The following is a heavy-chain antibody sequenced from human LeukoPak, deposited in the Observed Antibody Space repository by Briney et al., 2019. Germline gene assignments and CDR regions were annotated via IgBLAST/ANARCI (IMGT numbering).Heavy chain of an antibody. CDR3: ARGVLVVVGNPAGWFDP. Sequence: SETLSLTCTVSGGSISSYYWSWIRQPPGKGPEWIGYIYYSGSTNYNPSLKSRVTISVDTSKNQFSLKLSSVTAADTAVYYCARGVLVVVGNPAGWFDPWGQGTLVTVSS. J-gene: IGHJ5*02. CDR2: IYYSGST. V-gene: IGHV4-59*01. D-gene: IGHD2-15*01. CDR1: GGSISSYY.